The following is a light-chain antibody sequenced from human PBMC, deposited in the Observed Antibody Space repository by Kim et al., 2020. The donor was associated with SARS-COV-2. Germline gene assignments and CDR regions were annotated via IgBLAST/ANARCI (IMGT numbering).Light chain of an antibody. CDR3: QHRRTWPLT. V-gene: IGKV3-11*01. Sequence: SSSPGQRATLPCRASQYIDNWLAWYQQKPGQVPRLLIYDASNRATGIPARFSGSGSGTDFTLTISSLEPEDFAVYYCQHRRTWPLTFGQGTKLDI. CDR1: QYIDNW. J-gene: IGKJ2*01. CDR2: DAS.